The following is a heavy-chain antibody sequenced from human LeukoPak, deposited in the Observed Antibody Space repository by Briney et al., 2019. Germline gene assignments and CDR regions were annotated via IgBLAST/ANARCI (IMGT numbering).Heavy chain of an antibody. D-gene: IGHD2/OR15-2a*01. J-gene: IGHJ6*03. V-gene: IGHV4-34*01. CDR1: GGSFSGYY. CDR2: INHSGST. CDR3: ARSFLYYYYYMDV. Sequence: EPSETLSLTCAVYGGSFSGYYWSWIRQPPGKGLEWIGEINHSGSTNYNPSLKGRVTISVDTSKNQFSLKLSSVTAADTAVYYCARSFLYYYYYMDVWGKGTTVTVSS.